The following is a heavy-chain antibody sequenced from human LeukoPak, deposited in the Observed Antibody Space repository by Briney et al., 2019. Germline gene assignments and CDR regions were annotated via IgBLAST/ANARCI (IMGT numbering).Heavy chain of an antibody. J-gene: IGHJ4*02. V-gene: IGHV4-59*01. Sequence: SETLSLTCTVSGGSISTYYWSWIRRPPGNGLEWIGYIYYSGSTNYNPSLKSRVTISVDTCKNQFSLKLSSVTAADTAVYYCARVGEDGYNTFDYWGQGTLVTVSS. CDR3: ARVGEDGYNTFDY. D-gene: IGHD5-24*01. CDR2: IYYSGST. CDR1: GGSISTYY.